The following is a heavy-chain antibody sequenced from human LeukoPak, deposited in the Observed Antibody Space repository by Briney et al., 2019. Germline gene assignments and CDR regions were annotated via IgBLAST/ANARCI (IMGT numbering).Heavy chain of an antibody. D-gene: IGHD3-10*01. CDR3: ARGHFNWALAMVRGVISWFDP. CDR2: INHSGST. Sequence: SETLSLTCAVYGGSFSGYYWSWIRQPPGKGLEWIGEINHSGSTNYNLSLKSRVTISVDTSKNQFSLKLSSVTAADTAVYYCARGHFNWALAMVRGVISWFDPWGQGTLVTVSS. CDR1: GGSFSGYY. V-gene: IGHV4-34*01. J-gene: IGHJ5*02.